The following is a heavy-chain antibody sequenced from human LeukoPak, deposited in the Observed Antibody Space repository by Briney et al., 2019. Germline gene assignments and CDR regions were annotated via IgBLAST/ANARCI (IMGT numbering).Heavy chain of an antibody. CDR3: ARDQTSLDDSSGYRKYSFGF. CDR1: GFTVTSTH. Sequence: GGSLRLSCTVSGFTVTSTHMDWVRQAPGKGLEWVSSISISSNYIYYADSVEGRFTISRDNAKNSLYLQMNSLRAEDTAVYYCARDQTSLDDSSGYRKYSFGFWGQGTLVTVSS. D-gene: IGHD3-22*01. CDR2: ISISSNYI. J-gene: IGHJ4*02. V-gene: IGHV3-21*01.